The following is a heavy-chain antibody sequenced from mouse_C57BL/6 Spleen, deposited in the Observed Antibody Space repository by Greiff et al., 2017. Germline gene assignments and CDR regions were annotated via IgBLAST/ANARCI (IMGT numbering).Heavy chain of an antibody. CDR1: GYTFTEYT. CDR2: FYPGIGSI. D-gene: IGHD1-1*01. Sequence: QVQLQQSGAELVKPGASVKLSCKASGYTFTEYTIHWVKQRSGQGLEWIGWFYPGIGSIKYNEKFKDKATLTADKSSSTVYMELSRLTSEDSAVYFCARHEEDYYGALYAMDYWGQGTSVTVSS. CDR3: ARHEEDYYGALYAMDY. J-gene: IGHJ4*01. V-gene: IGHV1-62-2*01.